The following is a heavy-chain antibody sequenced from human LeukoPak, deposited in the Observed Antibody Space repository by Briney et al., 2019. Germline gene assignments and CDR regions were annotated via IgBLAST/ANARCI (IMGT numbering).Heavy chain of an antibody. J-gene: IGHJ3*02. CDR2: INAGNGNS. Sequence: GASVKVSCKASGYTFTSYAMHWVRQAPGQRLEWMGWINAGNGNSKYSQKFQGRVTITRDTSASTAYMELSSLRSEDTAVYYCAREYVGARAFDIWGQGTMVTVSS. CDR3: AREYVGARAFDI. CDR1: GYTFTSYA. V-gene: IGHV1-3*01. D-gene: IGHD1-26*01.